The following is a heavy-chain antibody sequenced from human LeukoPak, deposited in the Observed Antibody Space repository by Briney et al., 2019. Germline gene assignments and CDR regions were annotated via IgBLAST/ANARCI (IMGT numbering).Heavy chain of an antibody. D-gene: IGHD5-18*01. CDR1: GFTVSSNY. J-gene: IGHJ4*02. V-gene: IGHV3-53*01. CDR3: AREIIQLPGYFDY. Sequence: GGSLRLSCAASGFTVSSNYMSWVRQAPGKGLEWVSVIYSGGSTYYADSVEGRFTISRDNSKNTLYLQMNSLRAEDTAVYYCAREIIQLPGYFDYWGQGTLVTVSS. CDR2: IYSGGST.